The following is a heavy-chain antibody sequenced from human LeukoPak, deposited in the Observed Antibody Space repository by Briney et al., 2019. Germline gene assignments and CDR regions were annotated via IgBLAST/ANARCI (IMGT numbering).Heavy chain of an antibody. CDR1: GFTFSSYA. CDR3: ARDESGHSSLGEGFDY. Sequence: GSLRLPCAASGFTFSSYAMPWVRQAPGKGPGWGAVISYDGSNEYFADSVKGRFTISRDNSKNTLYLQMNSLRAQDTAVYYCARDESGHSSLGEGFDYWGQGTLVTVSS. J-gene: IGHJ4*02. D-gene: IGHD3-16*01. V-gene: IGHV3-30*16. CDR2: ISYDGSNE.